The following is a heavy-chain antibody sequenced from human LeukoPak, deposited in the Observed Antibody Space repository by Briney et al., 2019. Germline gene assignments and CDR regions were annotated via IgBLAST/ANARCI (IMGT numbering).Heavy chain of an antibody. J-gene: IGHJ4*02. CDR2: ISFDGSTS. Sequence: GGSLRLSCAASGFTFSHYGMLWVRQAPGKGLEWVAVISFDGSTSYYADSVKGRFTISRDNSQNTLFLQMSSLRADDTAVYYCTKGLYCPSAGCYTRQTEFDYWGQGTLVTVSS. V-gene: IGHV3-30*18. CDR3: TKGLYCPSAGCYTRQTEFDY. CDR1: GFTFSHYG. D-gene: IGHD2-2*02.